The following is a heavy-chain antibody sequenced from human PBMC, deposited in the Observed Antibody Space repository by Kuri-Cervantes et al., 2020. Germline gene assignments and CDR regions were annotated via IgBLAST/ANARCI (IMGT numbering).Heavy chain of an antibody. V-gene: IGHV1-3*02. J-gene: IGHJ6*02. CDR1: GYTFTSYA. Sequence: ASVKVSCKASGYTFTSYAMHWVRQAPGQRLEWMGWSNAGNGNTRYSQEFQGRVTMTTDTSTSTAYMELRSLRSDDTAVYYCARDLSGVETYYDFLGYYYGMDVWGQGTTVTVSS. CDR3: ARDLSGVETYYDFLGYYYGMDV. CDR2: SNAGNGNT. D-gene: IGHD3-3*01.